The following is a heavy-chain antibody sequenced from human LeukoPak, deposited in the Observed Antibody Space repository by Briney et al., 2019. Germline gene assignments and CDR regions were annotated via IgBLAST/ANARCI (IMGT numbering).Heavy chain of an antibody. CDR1: GFSFSEHY. J-gene: IGHJ4*02. CDR2: SRNKARSYTT. Sequence: GGSLRLSCAASGFSFSEHYMDWVRQAPGKGLEWVGRSRNKARSYTTDYAASVKGRFTISRDDSKNSVDLQMSSLKTEDTAVYYCTRVGLGVTGTVSDSWGQGTLVTVSS. D-gene: IGHD6-19*01. CDR3: TRVGLGVTGTVSDS. V-gene: IGHV3-72*01.